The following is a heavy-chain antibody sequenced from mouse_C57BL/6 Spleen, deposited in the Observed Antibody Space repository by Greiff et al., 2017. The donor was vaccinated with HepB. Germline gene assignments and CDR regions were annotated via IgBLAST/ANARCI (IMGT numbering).Heavy chain of an antibody. J-gene: IGHJ3*01. D-gene: IGHD2-4*01. CDR3: ARGDYGAWFAY. Sequence: VQLQQSGAELVRPGTSVKVSCKASGYAFTNYLIEWVKQRPGQGLEWIGVINPGSGGTNYNEKFKGKATLTADKSSSTAYMQLSSLPSEDSAVYFCARGDYGAWFAYWGQGTLVTVSA. CDR2: INPGSGGT. V-gene: IGHV1-54*01. CDR1: GYAFTNYL.